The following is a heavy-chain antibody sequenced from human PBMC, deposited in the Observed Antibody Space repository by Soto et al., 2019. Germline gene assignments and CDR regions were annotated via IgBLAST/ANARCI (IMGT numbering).Heavy chain of an antibody. J-gene: IGHJ4*02. D-gene: IGHD1-26*01. CDR2: IKGYETNV. V-gene: IGHV3-74*01. CDR3: ARGGRGHLGFDY. Sequence: EVQLVESGGGLVQVGGSLRLSCAASGFTFSGYWMHWVRQVPGKGLVWVSRIKGYETNVDYADSVKSRFTISRDNASNPLYLQINSLRDEDTAEHYCARGGRGHLGFDYWGQPSTVTVTP. CDR1: GFTFSGYW.